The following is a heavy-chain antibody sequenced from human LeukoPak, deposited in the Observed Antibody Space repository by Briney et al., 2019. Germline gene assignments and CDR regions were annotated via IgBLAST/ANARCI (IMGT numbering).Heavy chain of an antibody. V-gene: IGHV3-21*01. CDR1: GFTFSSYS. D-gene: IGHD6-19*01. CDR3: ARAVEAVAGTGFDY. Sequence: AGGTLRLSGAASGFTFSSYSRKWVGQAQGKGWKGGTSISSGRSNIYYADSVNGRFTISRDNAKNSLYLQMNSLRAEDTAVYYCARAVEAVAGTGFDYWGQGTLVTVSS. J-gene: IGHJ4*02. CDR2: ISSGRSNI.